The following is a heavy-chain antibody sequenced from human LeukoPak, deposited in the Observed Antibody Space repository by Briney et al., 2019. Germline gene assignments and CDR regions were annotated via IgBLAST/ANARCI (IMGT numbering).Heavy chain of an antibody. CDR1: GFTFSEHY. J-gene: IGHJ3*02. D-gene: IGHD2/OR15-2a*01. CDR2: ISNSGSGSIK. CDR3: AKSNSSPTWAFDI. Sequence: GGSLRLSCAASGFTFSEHYMSWIRQAPGKGLEWVSYISNSGSGSIKYYADSVKGRFTISRDNSKNTLYLQMNSLRAEDTAVYYCAKSNSSPTWAFDIWGQGTMVTVSS. V-gene: IGHV3-11*01.